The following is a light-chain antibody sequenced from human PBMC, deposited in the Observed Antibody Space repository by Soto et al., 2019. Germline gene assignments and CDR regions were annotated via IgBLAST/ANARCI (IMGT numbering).Light chain of an antibody. Sequence: EIVLAQSPGTLSLSPGERATLSCRASQSVTNSFLAWYQQKPGQAPRLLIYGASSRATGIPDRFTGSGSGTDFTLTISRLEPEDFAVYYCQQYHSFPRTFGPGTKVDI. J-gene: IGKJ1*01. CDR1: QSVTNSF. V-gene: IGKV3-20*01. CDR2: GAS. CDR3: QQYHSFPRT.